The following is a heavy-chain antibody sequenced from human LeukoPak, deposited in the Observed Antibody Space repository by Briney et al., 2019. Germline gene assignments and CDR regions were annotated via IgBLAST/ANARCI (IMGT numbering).Heavy chain of an antibody. D-gene: IGHD3-10*01. CDR2: INPNSGGT. CDR1: GYTFTGYY. Sequence: GASVKVSCKASGYTFTGYYTHWVRQAPGQGLEWMGWINPNSGGTNYAQKFQGRVTMTRDTSISTAYMELSRLRSDDTAVYYCARGAGSGSYHFDYWGQGTLVTVSS. J-gene: IGHJ4*02. V-gene: IGHV1-2*02. CDR3: ARGAGSGSYHFDY.